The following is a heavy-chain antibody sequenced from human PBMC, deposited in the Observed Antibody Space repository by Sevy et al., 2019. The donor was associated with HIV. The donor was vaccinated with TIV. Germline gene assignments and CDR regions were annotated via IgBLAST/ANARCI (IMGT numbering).Heavy chain of an antibody. D-gene: IGHD3-3*01. CDR3: ARDAGPDYDFWSGYYSNYYYGMDV. CDR2: ISAYNGNT. Sequence: ASVKVSCKASGYTFTSYGISWVRQAPGQGLEWMGWISAYNGNTNYAQKLQGRVTMTTDTSTSTAYMELRSLRSADTAVYYCARDAGPDYDFWSGYYSNYYYGMDVWGQGTTVTVSS. V-gene: IGHV1-18*01. CDR1: GYTFTSYG. J-gene: IGHJ6*02.